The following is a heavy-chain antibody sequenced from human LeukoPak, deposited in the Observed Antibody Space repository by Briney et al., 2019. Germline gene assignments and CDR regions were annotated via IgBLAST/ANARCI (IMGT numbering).Heavy chain of an antibody. V-gene: IGHV1-69*04. D-gene: IGHD1-26*01. Sequence: ASVEVSCKASGGTFSSYAISWVRQAPGQGLEWMGRIIPIFGIANYAQKFQGRVTITADKSTSTAYMELSSLRSEDTAVYYCARALGSGSYSGYDAFDIWGQGTMVTVSS. CDR3: ARALGSGSYSGYDAFDI. CDR1: GGTFSSYA. J-gene: IGHJ3*02. CDR2: IIPIFGIA.